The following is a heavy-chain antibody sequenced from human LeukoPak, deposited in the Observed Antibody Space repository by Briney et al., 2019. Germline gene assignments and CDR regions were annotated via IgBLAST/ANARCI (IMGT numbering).Heavy chain of an antibody. V-gene: IGHV4-34*01. Sequence: SETLSLTCAVHGGSFSGYYWSWIRQPPGKGLEWIGVINHSGSTNYNPSLKSRVTISVDTSKNQFSLKLSSVTAADTAVYYCARFGSGWHYFDYWGQGTLVTVSS. CDR2: INHSGST. CDR3: ARFGSGWHYFDY. D-gene: IGHD6-19*01. CDR1: GGSFSGYY. J-gene: IGHJ4*02.